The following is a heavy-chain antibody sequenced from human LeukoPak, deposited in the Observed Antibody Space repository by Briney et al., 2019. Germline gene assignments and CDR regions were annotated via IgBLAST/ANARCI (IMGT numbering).Heavy chain of an antibody. J-gene: IGHJ5*02. D-gene: IGHD2-2*02. Sequence: SETLSLTCNVSGGSIGRYYWSWIRQPPGKGLEWIGYIYYSGSTNYNPSLKSRVTISVDTSKNQFSLKLSSVTAADTAVYYCARAYIVVVPAAISGWFDPWGQGTLVTVSS. V-gene: IGHV4-59*01. CDR1: GGSIGRYY. CDR3: ARAYIVVVPAAISGWFDP. CDR2: IYYSGST.